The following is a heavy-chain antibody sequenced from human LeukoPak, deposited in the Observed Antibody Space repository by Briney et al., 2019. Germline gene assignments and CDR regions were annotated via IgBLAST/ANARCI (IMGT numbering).Heavy chain of an antibody. J-gene: IGHJ4*02. Sequence: ASVKVSCKASGSTFTSYYIHWVRQAPGQGLEWMGIINPSGGSTTYAQKFQGRVTMTRDTSTSTVYMELSSLRSEDTAVYYCARDTEDFDYWGQGTLVTVSS. CDR2: INPSGGST. CDR1: GSTFTSYY. CDR3: ARDTEDFDY. V-gene: IGHV1-46*01.